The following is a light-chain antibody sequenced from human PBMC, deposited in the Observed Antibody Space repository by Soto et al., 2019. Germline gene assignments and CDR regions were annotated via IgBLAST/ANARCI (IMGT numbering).Light chain of an antibody. CDR2: GAA. Sequence: TVLTQSPATLSLSPGERATLSCRASQSVSRYYLSWYQQQPGQAPRLLIYGAAPSATGIPARFSGSGSGTDFTLTITRLQLEDFAVYYCQQALSFGGGTRVEI. V-gene: IGKV3D-7*01. CDR1: QSVSRYY. J-gene: IGKJ4*01. CDR3: QQALS.